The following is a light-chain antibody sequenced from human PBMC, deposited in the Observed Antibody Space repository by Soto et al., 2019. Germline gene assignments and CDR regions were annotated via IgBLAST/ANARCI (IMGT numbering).Light chain of an antibody. V-gene: IGKV3-20*01. CDR2: GAS. CDR1: QSVSSIY. J-gene: IGKJ1*01. CDR3: QQYGSSGT. Sequence: EIVLTQSPGTLSLSPGERATLSCRASQSVSSIYVAWYQQKPGQAPRLLIYGASTRATGIPDRFSGSGSGTDFTLTISRLEPEDFAAYYCQQYGSSGTFGQATKVDIK.